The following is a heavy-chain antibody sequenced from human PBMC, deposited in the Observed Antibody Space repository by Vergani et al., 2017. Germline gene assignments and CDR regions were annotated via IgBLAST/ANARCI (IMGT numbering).Heavy chain of an antibody. Sequence: VQLLESGGGSVQPGESLRLSCVASGFRFREHGMNWVRQAPGKGLDWVSFIRFDGSVKFHADSVKGRFIISRDQSKNTLHLQMNGLRPEDTAVYYCATAGAGNCGGASCYDFFEYWGQGTLVTVSS. CDR1: GFRFREHG. D-gene: IGHD2-15*01. J-gene: IGHJ4*02. CDR3: ATAGAGNCGGASCYDFFEY. CDR2: IRFDGSVK. V-gene: IGHV3-30*02.